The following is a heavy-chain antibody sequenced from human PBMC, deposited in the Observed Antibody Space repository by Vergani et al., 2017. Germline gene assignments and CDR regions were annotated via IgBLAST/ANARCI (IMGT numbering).Heavy chain of an antibody. CDR2: INHSGST. J-gene: IGHJ3*02. CDR1: GGSFSGYY. CDR3: ARGPSYCSSTSCYRVRGAAFDI. Sequence: QVQLQQWGAGLLKPSETLSLTCAVYGGSFSGYYWSWIRQPPGKGLEWIGEINHSGSTNYNPSLKSRVTISVDTSKDQFSLKLSSVTAADTAVYYCARGPSYCSSTSCYRVRGAAFDIRGQGTMVTVSS. D-gene: IGHD2-2*01. V-gene: IGHV4-34*01.